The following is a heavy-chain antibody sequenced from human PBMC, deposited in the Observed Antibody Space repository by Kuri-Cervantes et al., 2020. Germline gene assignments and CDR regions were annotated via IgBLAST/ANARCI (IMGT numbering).Heavy chain of an antibody. V-gene: IGHV1-2*02. D-gene: IGHD6-19*01. Sequence: ASVKVSCKASGYTFTGYYMHWVRQAPGQGLEWMGWINPNSGGTNYAQKFQGRVTMTRDMSTSTAYMELSSLRSEDTAMYYCAKDLGKIAVAGDTFYYYYGMDVWGQGPS. CDR1: GYTFTGYY. J-gene: IGHJ6*02. CDR3: AKDLGKIAVAGDTFYYYYGMDV. CDR2: INPNSGGT.